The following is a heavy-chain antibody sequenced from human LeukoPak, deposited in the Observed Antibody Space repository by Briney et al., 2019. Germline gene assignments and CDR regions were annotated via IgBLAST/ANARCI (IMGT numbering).Heavy chain of an antibody. J-gene: IGHJ4*02. D-gene: IGHD3-22*01. CDR2: INPNSGGT. CDR3: ARAPTYYYDSSGYHFDY. CDR1: GYTFTGYY. Sequence: ASVKVSCKASGYTFTGYYMHWVRQAPGQGLEWMGWINPNSGGTNYAQKFQGRVTISVDTSKNQFSLKLSSVTAADTAVYYCARAPTYYYDSSGYHFDYWGQGTLVTVSS. V-gene: IGHV1-2*02.